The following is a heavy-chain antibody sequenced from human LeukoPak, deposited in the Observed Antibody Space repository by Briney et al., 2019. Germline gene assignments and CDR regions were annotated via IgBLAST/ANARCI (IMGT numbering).Heavy chain of an antibody. CDR1: GASVSSSSYY. CDR2: VFYSGST. J-gene: IGHJ6*02. CDR3: ARGPQAIDIVVVPAYYYYYGMDV. V-gene: IGHV4-39*01. Sequence: TSETLSLTCTVSGASVSSSSYYWEWIRQPPGKGLEWVGSVFYSGSTNYNPSLKSRVTMSVDTSKNQFSLKLSSVTAADTAVYYCARGPQAIDIVVVPAYYYYYGMDVWGQGTTVTVSS. D-gene: IGHD2-2*01.